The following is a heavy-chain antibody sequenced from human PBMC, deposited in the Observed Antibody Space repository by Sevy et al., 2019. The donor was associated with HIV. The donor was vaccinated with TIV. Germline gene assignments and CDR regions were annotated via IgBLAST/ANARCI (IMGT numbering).Heavy chain of an antibody. V-gene: IGHV1-8*01. J-gene: IGHJ4*02. CDR2: MSPKSGNT. D-gene: IGHD6-19*01. Sequence: ASVKVSCKTSGYTFTSYDINWVRQATGQGLEWMGWMSPKSGNTGYAQKFHGRLTMTRNTSISTAYMELSSLRSDDTAVYYCARAGSGWYDHYFDDWGQGTLVTVSS. CDR1: GYTFTSYD. CDR3: ARAGSGWYDHYFDD.